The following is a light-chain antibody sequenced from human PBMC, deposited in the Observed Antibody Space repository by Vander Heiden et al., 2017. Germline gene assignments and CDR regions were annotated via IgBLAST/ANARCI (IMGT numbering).Light chain of an antibody. CDR2: EVS. J-gene: IGLJ2*01. Sequence: SALPYLASVSGPPGQSITISCTGTSSDVGSYNLVSWYQQPPGNAPKLMIYEVSKRPSGVSSLFSASKSGTTASLTISALQAEDDADYYCCSYAGSSTLVFGGGTKLTVL. CDR1: SSDVGSYNL. CDR3: CSYAGSSTLV. V-gene: IGLV2-23*02.